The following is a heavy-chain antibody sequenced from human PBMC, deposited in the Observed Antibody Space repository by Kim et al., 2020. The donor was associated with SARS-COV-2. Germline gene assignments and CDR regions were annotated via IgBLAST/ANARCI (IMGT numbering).Heavy chain of an antibody. D-gene: IGHD5-12*01. CDR2: INHSGST. V-gene: IGHV4-34*01. Sequence: SETLSLTCAVYGGSFSGYYWSWIRQPPGKGLEWIGEINHSGSTNYNPSLKSRVTISVDTSKNQFSLKLSSVTAADTAVYYCARGASRWLQLRRGPLAYDYWGQGTLVTVSS. J-gene: IGHJ4*02. CDR1: GGSFSGYY. CDR3: ARGASRWLQLRRGPLAYDY.